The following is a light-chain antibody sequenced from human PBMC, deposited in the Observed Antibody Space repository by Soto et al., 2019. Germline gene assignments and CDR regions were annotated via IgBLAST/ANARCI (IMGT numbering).Light chain of an antibody. CDR2: AAS. CDR1: QSISSY. V-gene: IGKV1-39*01. J-gene: IGKJ1*01. Sequence: DIQMTQSPSSLSASVGDRVTITCRASQSISSYLNWYQQKPGKAPKLLIYAASSLQCGVPSRFSGSGSRTDFTLTICRLQHEYFETYYCQQSYSTPRTFGQGTKVEIK. CDR3: QQSYSTPRT.